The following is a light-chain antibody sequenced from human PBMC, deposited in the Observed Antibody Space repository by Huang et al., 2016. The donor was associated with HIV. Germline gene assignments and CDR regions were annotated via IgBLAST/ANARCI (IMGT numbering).Light chain of an antibody. CDR1: QNINKY. CDR2: GAS. J-gene: IGKJ2*01. V-gene: IGKV1-39*01. Sequence: DIQITQSPSSLSASVGDRVTITCRASQNINKYLNWYQQQPGKAPKLLISGASTLQRGVPSSFRGSGSGTDFTLTISSLQPEDSAVDFCQQSVKTPRTFGQGTKLEI. CDR3: QQSVKTPRT.